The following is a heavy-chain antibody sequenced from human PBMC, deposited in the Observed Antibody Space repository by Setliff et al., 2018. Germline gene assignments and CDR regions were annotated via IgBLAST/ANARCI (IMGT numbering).Heavy chain of an antibody. CDR3: ARTPRGGNSAFDI. V-gene: IGHV4-61*09. CDR1: GDPMSSRRYY. D-gene: IGHD2-21*02. CDR2: IYTSGST. J-gene: IGHJ3*02. Sequence: KPSETLSLTCTVSGDPMSSRRYYWSWIRQPAGQGLEWIGHIYTSGSTNYNPSLNSRVTMLVDKSKNQFSLKLTSVTAADTAVYYCARTPRGGNSAFDIWGPGTMVTVSS.